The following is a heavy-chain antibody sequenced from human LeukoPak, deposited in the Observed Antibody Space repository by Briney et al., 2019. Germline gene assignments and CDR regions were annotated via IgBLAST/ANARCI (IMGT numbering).Heavy chain of an antibody. V-gene: IGHV4-34*01. J-gene: IGHJ4*02. CDR1: GGSFSGYY. D-gene: IGHD3-16*01. CDR3: ATGGGVAVSHI. Sequence: SETLSLTCAVYGGSFSGYYWSWIRQPPGKGLEWIGEINHSGSTNYNPSLKSRITISVDTSKNQFSLKLTFVTAADTAVYFCATGGGVAVSHIWGQGTLVTVSS. CDR2: INHSGST.